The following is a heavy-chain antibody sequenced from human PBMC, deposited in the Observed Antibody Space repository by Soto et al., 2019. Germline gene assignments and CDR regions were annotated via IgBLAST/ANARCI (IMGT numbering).Heavy chain of an antibody. V-gene: IGHV3-21*01. D-gene: IGHD3-10*01. CDR2: ISSSSSYI. J-gene: IGHJ4*02. Sequence: EVQLVESGGGLVKPGGSLRLSCAASGFTFSSYSMNWVRQAPGKGLEWVSSISSSSSYIYYADSVKGRFTISRDNAKNSLYLQMNSLRTEDTAVYYCARDPYGPTNPTLDYWGQGTLVTVSS. CDR3: ARDPYGPTNPTLDY. CDR1: GFTFSSYS.